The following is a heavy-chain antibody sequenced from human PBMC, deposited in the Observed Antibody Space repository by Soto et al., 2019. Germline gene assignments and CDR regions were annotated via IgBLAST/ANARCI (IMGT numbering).Heavy chain of an antibody. Sequence: GGSLRLSCAASGFTFSSYGMHWVRQAPGKGLEWVAVIWYDGSNKYYADSVKGRFTISRDNSKNTLYLQMNSLRAEDTAVYCCARDISGEDYGGPADYWGQGTLVTVSS. V-gene: IGHV3-33*01. CDR3: ARDISGEDYGGPADY. D-gene: IGHD4-17*01. CDR2: IWYDGSNK. J-gene: IGHJ4*02. CDR1: GFTFSSYG.